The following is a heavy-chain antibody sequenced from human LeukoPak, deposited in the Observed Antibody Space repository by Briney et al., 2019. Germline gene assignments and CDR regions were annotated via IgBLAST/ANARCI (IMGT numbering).Heavy chain of an antibody. CDR2: IYYSGST. CDR1: GGSFSGYY. V-gene: IGHV4-34*01. CDR3: AREREPTVRSSWFDP. J-gene: IGHJ5*02. D-gene: IGHD1-14*01. Sequence: SETLSLTCAVYGGSFSGYYWGWIRQPPGKGLKWIGSIYYSGSTYYNPSLKSRVTISVDTSKNQFSLKLSSVTAADTAVYYCAREREPTVRSSWFDPWGQGTLVTVSS.